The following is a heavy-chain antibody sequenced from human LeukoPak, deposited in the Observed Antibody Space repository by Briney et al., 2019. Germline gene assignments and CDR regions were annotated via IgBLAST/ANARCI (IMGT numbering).Heavy chain of an antibody. CDR3: ARAGSTLDWFGGNYYYYYMDV. V-gene: IGHV4-59*01. Sequence: PSETLSLTCTVSGGSISSYYWSWIRQPPGKGLEWIGYIYYSGSTNYNPSLKSRVTISVDTSKNQLSLKLSSVTAADTAVYYCARAGSTLDWFGGNYYYYYMDVWGEGTTVTVSS. D-gene: IGHD2-2*01. CDR2: IYYSGST. CDR1: GGSISSYY. J-gene: IGHJ6*03.